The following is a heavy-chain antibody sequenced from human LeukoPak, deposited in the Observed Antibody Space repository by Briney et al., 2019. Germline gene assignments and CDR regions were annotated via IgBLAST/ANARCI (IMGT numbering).Heavy chain of an antibody. CDR1: GFTFSSYW. CDR2: IKQDGSEK. D-gene: IGHD3-3*01. CDR3: ARDDDYDFWSGYSPFDY. V-gene: IGHV3-7*01. Sequence: GGSLRLSCAASGFTFSSYWMSWVRQAPGKGLEWAANIKQDGSEKYYVDSVKGRFTISRDNAKNSLYLQMNSLRVEDTAVYYCARDDDYDFWSGYSPFDYWGQGMLVTVSS. J-gene: IGHJ4*02.